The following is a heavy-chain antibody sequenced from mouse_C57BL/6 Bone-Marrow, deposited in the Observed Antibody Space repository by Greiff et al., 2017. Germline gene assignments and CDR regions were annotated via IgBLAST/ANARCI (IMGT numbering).Heavy chain of an antibody. CDR1: GYTFTDYE. CDR2: IDPETGGT. CDR3: TRSSYYSKRFVDY. Sequence: VQVVESGAELVRPGASVTLSCKASGYTFTDYEMHWVKQTPVHGLEWIGAIDPETGGTAYNQKFKGKAILTADKSSSTAYMELRSLTSEDSAVYYCTRSSYYSKRFVDYWGQGTTLTVSS. V-gene: IGHV1-15*01. J-gene: IGHJ2*01. D-gene: IGHD2-5*01.